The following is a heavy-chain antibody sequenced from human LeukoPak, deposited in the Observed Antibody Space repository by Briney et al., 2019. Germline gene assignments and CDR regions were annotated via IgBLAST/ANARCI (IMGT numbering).Heavy chain of an antibody. CDR3: ARGAPAYDSSGYYYYYYGMDV. CDR2: INWNGGST. Sequence: GGSLRLSCAASGFTSDDYGMSWVRQAPGKGLEWVSGINWNGGSTGYADSVKGRFTISRDNAKNSLYLQMNSLRAEDTALYHCARGAPAYDSSGYYYYYYGMDVWGQGTTVTVSS. CDR1: GFTSDDYG. V-gene: IGHV3-20*01. J-gene: IGHJ6*02. D-gene: IGHD3-22*01.